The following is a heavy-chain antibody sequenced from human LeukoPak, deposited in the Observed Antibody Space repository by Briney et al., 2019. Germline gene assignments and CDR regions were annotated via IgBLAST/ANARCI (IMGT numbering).Heavy chain of an antibody. Sequence: PSETLSLTCTVSGGSISSYYWSWIRQPPGKGLEWIGYIYYSGSTNYNPSLKRRVTISVAPSTNPFSLTLSSVTAADTAVYYCARSNIAAAGDYYYYGMDVWGQGTTVTVSS. CDR1: GGSISSYY. J-gene: IGHJ6*02. V-gene: IGHV4-59*08. D-gene: IGHD6-13*01. CDR2: IYYSGST. CDR3: ARSNIAAAGDYYYYGMDV.